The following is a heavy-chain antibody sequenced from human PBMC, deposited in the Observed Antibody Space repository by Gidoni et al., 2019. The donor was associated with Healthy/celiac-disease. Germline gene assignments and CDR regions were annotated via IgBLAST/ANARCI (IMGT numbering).Heavy chain of an antibody. CDR3: ANLPGSLYCSGGSSSCGMDV. J-gene: IGHJ6*02. Sequence: EVQLLESGGGLVQPGGSLRLSCAASGFTFSSYAMSWVRQAPGKGLEWVSAISGSGGSTYYADSVKGRFTISRDNSKNTLYLQMNSLRAEDTAVYYCANLPGSLYCSGGSSSCGMDVWGQGTTVTVSS. V-gene: IGHV3-23*01. CDR1: GFTFSSYA. CDR2: ISGSGGST. D-gene: IGHD2-15*01.